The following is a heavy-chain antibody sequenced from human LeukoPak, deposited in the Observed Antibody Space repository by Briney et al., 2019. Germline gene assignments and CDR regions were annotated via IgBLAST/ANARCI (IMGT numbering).Heavy chain of an antibody. CDR3: AKDRSTVGYTYGLDY. D-gene: IGHD5-18*01. CDR2: ISRDGINK. CDR1: GFNFNKYD. Sequence: GGSLRLSCAASGFNFNKYDRHWVRQAPGKGLEWVAVISRDGINKYYEDSVKGRFTISRDNSKSTLFLQMNSLRAEDTAVYYCAKDRSTVGYTYGLDYWGQGTLVTVSS. J-gene: IGHJ4*02. V-gene: IGHV3-30*18.